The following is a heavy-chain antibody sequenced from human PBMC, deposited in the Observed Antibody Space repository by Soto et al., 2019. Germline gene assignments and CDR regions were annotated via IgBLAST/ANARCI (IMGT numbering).Heavy chain of an antibody. CDR3: ARVCTTVTNWLDP. D-gene: IGHD4-17*01. V-gene: IGHV4-4*02. Sequence: SETLSLTCAVSGGSISSSNWWSWVRQPPGKGLEWIGEIYHSGSTNYNPSLKSRVTISVDKSKNQFSLKLSSVTAADTAVYYCARVCTTVTNWLDPWGQGTLVTVSS. CDR1: GGSISSSNW. CDR2: IYHSGST. J-gene: IGHJ5*02.